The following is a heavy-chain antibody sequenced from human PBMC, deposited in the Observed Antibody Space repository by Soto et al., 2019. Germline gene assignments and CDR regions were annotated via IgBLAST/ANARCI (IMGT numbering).Heavy chain of an antibody. CDR3: ARPIIPYYNDSSGHPGWFDP. D-gene: IGHD3-22*01. CDR2: IYPGDSAT. V-gene: IGHV5-51*01. Sequence: PGEPLKLSCKGSGYSFTSYWIGWGRQMTGKGLEWMGIIYPGDSATRYSPSFQGQVTISADKSISTAYLQWSSLKASDTAMYYCARPIIPYYNDSSGHPGWFDPWGQGTLVTVSS. J-gene: IGHJ5*02. CDR1: GYSFTSYW.